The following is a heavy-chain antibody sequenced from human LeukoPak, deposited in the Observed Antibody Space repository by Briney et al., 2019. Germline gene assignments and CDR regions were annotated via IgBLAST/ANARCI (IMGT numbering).Heavy chain of an antibody. CDR1: GGSFSGYH. CDR2: INHSGST. CDR3: AREPDGYCSGGSCYSGWFDP. V-gene: IGHV4-34*01. J-gene: IGHJ5*02. D-gene: IGHD2-15*01. Sequence: PSETLSLTCAVYGGSFSGYHWSWIRQPPGKGLEWIGEINHSGSTNYNPSLKSRVTISVDTSKNQFSLKLSSVTAADTAVYYCAREPDGYCSGGSCYSGWFDPWGQGTLVTVSS.